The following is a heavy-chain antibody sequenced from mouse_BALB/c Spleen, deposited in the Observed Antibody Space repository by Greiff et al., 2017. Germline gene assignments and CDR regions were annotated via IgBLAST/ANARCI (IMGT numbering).Heavy chain of an antibody. Sequence: VHLVESGAELVRPGTSVKISCKASGYTFTNYWLGWVKQRPGHGLEWIGDIYPGGGYTNYNEKFKGKATLTADTSSSTAYMQLSSLTSEDSAVYFCARGDRYLDYWGQGTTLTVSS. CDR1: GYTFTNYW. D-gene: IGHD2-13*01. J-gene: IGHJ2*01. V-gene: IGHV1-63*02. CDR3: ARGDRYLDY. CDR2: IYPGGGYT.